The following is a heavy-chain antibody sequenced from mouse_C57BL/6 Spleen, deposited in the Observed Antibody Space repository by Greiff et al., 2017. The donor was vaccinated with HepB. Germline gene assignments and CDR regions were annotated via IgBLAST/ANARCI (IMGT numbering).Heavy chain of an antibody. D-gene: IGHD2-1*01. Sequence: QVQLKESGAELAKPGASVKLSCKASGYTFTSYWMHWVKQRPGQGLEWIGYINPSSGYTKYNQKFKDKATLTADKSSSTAYMQLSSLTYEDSAVYYCARGEIYSRAWFAYWGQGTLVTVSA. J-gene: IGHJ3*01. CDR1: GYTFTSYW. CDR2: INPSSGYT. V-gene: IGHV1-7*01. CDR3: ARGEIYSRAWFAY.